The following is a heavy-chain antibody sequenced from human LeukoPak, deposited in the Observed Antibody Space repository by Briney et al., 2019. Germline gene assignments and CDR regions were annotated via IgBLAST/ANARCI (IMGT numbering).Heavy chain of an antibody. CDR1: GFTFSSYA. CDR3: ARDSGFYGDYGYYYYGMDV. J-gene: IGHJ6*02. Sequence: PGGSLRLSCAASGFTFSSYAMHWVRQAPGKGLEWVAVISYDGSNKYYADSVKGRFTISRDNSKNTLYLQMNSLRAEDTAVYYCARDSGFYGDYGYYYYGMDVWGQGTTVTVSS. CDR2: ISYDGSNK. D-gene: IGHD4-17*01. V-gene: IGHV3-30-3*01.